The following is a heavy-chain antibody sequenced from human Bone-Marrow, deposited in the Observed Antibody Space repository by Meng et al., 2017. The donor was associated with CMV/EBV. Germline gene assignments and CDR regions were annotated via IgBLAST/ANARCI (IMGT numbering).Heavy chain of an antibody. D-gene: IGHD1-26*01. CDR3: ATDHSAVPVGATGD. Sequence: GESLKISCAASGFIVNNNYMTWVRQAPGKGLEWVSVIYSGGITYYADSVKGRFTISRDNSNNTLYLQMNSLRAEDTAVYYCATDHSAVPVGATGDWGQGTLVTVPS. V-gene: IGHV3-66*02. J-gene: IGHJ4*02. CDR2: IYSGGIT. CDR1: GFIVNNNY.